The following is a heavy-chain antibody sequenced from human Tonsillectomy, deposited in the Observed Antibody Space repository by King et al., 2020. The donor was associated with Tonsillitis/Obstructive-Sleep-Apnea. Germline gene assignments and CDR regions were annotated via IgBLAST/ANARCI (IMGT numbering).Heavy chain of an antibody. V-gene: IGHV3-30*04. CDR2: ISYDGSNK. CDR1: GFTFSSYA. J-gene: IGHJ6*03. CDR3: ARGGKVLPYYYYYMDV. D-gene: IGHD2-15*01. Sequence: VQLVESGGGVVQPGRSLRLSCAASGFTFSSYAMHWVRQAPGKGLEWVAVISYDGSNKYYADSVKGRFTISRDNSKNTLYLQMNSLRAEDTAVYYCARGGKVLPYYYYYMDVWGKGTTVTVS.